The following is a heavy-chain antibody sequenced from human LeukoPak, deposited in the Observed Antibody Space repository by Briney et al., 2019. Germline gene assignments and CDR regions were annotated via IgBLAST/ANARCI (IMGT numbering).Heavy chain of an antibody. V-gene: IGHV1-8*01. Sequence: ASVKVSCKASGYTFTSYDINWVRQATGQGLEWMGWMNPNSGNTGYAQKFQGRVTMTRNTSISTAYMELSSLRSEDTAVYYCARVRGQRYWFDPRGQGTLVTVSS. D-gene: IGHD5-12*01. J-gene: IGHJ5*02. CDR1: GYTFTSYD. CDR3: ARVRGQRYWFDP. CDR2: MNPNSGNT.